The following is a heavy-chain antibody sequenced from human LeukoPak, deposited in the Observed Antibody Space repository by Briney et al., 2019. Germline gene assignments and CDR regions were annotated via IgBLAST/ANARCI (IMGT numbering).Heavy chain of an antibody. CDR1: GFTFSTYA. J-gene: IGHJ4*02. D-gene: IGHD3-16*01. V-gene: IGHV3-23*01. Sequence: GGSLRLSCAASGFTFSTYAMNWVRQAPGKGLEWVSGISGSGGGKFYADSVKGRFTISRDKSKSTLYLQMNSLKAEDAAVYYCAKDNADYLIYYFDSWGQGTLVTVSS. CDR3: AKDNADYLIYYFDS. CDR2: ISGSGGGK.